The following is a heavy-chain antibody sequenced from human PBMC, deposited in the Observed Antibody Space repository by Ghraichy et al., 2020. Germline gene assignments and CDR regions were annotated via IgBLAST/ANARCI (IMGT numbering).Heavy chain of an antibody. CDR3: ARDPYYYDSSETNAFDI. Sequence: ASVKVSCKASGYTFTGYYMHWVRQAPGQGLEWMGWINPNSGGTNYAQKFQGRVTMTRDTSISTAYMELSRLRSDDTAVYYCARDPYYYDSSETNAFDIWGQATMVTVPS. CDR2: INPNSGGT. CDR1: GYTFTGYY. D-gene: IGHD3-22*01. V-gene: IGHV1-2*02. J-gene: IGHJ3*02.